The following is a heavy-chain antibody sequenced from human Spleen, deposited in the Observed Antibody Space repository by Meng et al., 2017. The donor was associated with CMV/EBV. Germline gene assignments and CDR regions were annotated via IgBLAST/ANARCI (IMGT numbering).Heavy chain of an antibody. J-gene: IGHJ5*02. CDR3: AREEPGGWFDP. D-gene: IGHD1-14*01. Sequence: GESLKISCAASGFSVSKRVMTWVRQAPGKGPEWVSVLYTDGKTNHADSVKGRFTISRDTSRNTVYLQMNSLRPEDTAVYFCAREEPGGWFDPWGQGTLVTVSS. V-gene: IGHV3-53*05. CDR1: GFSVSKRV. CDR2: LYTDGKT.